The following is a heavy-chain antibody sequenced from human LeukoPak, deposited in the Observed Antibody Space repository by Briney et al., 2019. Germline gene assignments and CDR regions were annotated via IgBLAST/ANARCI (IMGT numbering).Heavy chain of an antibody. Sequence: SETLSLTCAVYGGSFSGYYWSWIRQPPGKGLEWIGEINHSGSTSYSPSLKSRVTISVDTSKNLFSLKLNSVTAADTAVYYCAKDRPHGSSDWYPFDLWGRGTLVTVSS. CDR3: AKDRPHGSSDWYPFDL. CDR2: INHSGST. V-gene: IGHV4-34*01. J-gene: IGHJ2*01. CDR1: GGSFSGYY. D-gene: IGHD2-21*02.